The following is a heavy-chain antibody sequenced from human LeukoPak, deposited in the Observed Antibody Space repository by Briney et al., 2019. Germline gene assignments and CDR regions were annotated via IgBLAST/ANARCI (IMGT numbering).Heavy chain of an antibody. CDR3: ARDRGSNEGRWLQLGGDY. CDR1: VYTFIYYY. J-gene: IGHJ4*02. CDR2: INPNSGGT. D-gene: IGHD5-24*01. V-gene: IGHV1-2*07. Sequence: SSVTVSFTASVYTFIYYYMHGERQAPGQGLEWMGWINPNSGGTIYAHKFQGRVTITRDTSISPASMELSGLRSDDTAVIYCARDRGSNEGRWLQLGGDYWGQGTLVTVSS.